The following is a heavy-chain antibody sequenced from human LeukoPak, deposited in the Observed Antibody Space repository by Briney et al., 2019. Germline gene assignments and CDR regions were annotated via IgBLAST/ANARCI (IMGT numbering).Heavy chain of an antibody. CDR1: GFTFDEHA. Sequence: GGSLRLSCATSGFTFDEHAMHWVGQVPGRGLAWVSLISGDGANEYYADSVKGRFTISRDNSKNSLFLQMNSLRTEDTALYFCAKRSGAPNNSDYWGQGVLVTVSS. D-gene: IGHD1-26*01. CDR3: AKRSGAPNNSDY. CDR2: ISGDGANE. V-gene: IGHV3-43*02. J-gene: IGHJ4*02.